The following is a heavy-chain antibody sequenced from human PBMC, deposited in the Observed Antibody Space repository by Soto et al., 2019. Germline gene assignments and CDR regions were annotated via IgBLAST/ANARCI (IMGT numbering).Heavy chain of an antibody. Sequence: SETLSLTCTVSGGSISSYYWSWIRQPPGKGLEWIGYIYYSGSTNYNPSLKSRVTISVDTSKNQFSLKLSSVTAADTAVYYCARQKDSSGYYGMDVWGQGTTVTVS. CDR2: IYYSGST. J-gene: IGHJ6*02. CDR3: ARQKDSSGYYGMDV. D-gene: IGHD3-22*01. CDR1: GGSISSYY. V-gene: IGHV4-59*08.